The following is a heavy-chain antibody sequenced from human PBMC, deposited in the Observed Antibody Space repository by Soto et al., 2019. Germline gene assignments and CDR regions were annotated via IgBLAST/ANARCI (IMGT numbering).Heavy chain of an antibody. CDR1: GGSISSGGYY. CDR2: IYYRGCT. CDR3: ARAPLT. J-gene: IGHJ4*02. V-gene: IGHV4-31*03. Sequence: QVQLQESGPGLVKPSQTLSLTCTVSGGSISSGGYYWSWIRQHPGKGLEWIGYIYYRGCTYYNPSLGSRVTLSVDTSTSQSSLKLRSVPGADTAVCSCARAPLTWGQGTLVPASS.